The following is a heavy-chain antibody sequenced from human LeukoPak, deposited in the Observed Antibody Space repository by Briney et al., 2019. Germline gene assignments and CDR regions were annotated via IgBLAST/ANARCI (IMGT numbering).Heavy chain of an antibody. CDR3: ARSVFGVVIIGEY. CDR1: GFTFSSYA. CDR2: IPYDGSNK. D-gene: IGHD3-3*01. V-gene: IGHV3-30*02. Sequence: QPGGSLRLSCAASGFTFSSYAMSWVRQAPGKGLEWVAFIPYDGSNKYYADSVKGRFTISRDDSRNTLYLQMNSLRPEDTAVYYCARSVFGVVIIGEYWGQGTLVTVSS. J-gene: IGHJ4*02.